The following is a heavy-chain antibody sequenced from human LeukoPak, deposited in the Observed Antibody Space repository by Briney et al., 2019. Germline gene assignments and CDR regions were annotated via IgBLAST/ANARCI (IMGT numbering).Heavy chain of an antibody. Sequence: PGGSLRLSCAASGFTVSSNYMSWVRQAPGKGLEWVSVIYSGGRTYYADSVKGRFTISRNNSKNTLYLQMNSLSAEDTAVYYCAKTDYGKNSYYFDYWGQGTLVTVSS. D-gene: IGHD4-17*01. CDR1: GFTVSSNY. J-gene: IGHJ4*02. CDR3: AKTDYGKNSYYFDY. CDR2: IYSGGRT. V-gene: IGHV3-53*04.